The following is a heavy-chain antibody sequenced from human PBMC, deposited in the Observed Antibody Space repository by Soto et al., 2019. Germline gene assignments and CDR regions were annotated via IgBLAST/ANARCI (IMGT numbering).Heavy chain of an antibody. CDR2: ISYDGSNK. CDR3: ARDPSKVRGVNSYYYYGMDV. Sequence: GGSVRLSCAASGFTFSSYAMHWVRQAPGKGLEWVAVISYDGSNKYYADSVKGRFTISRDNSKNTLYLQMNSLRAEDTAVYYCARDPSKVRGVNSYYYYGMDVWGQGTTGTVSS. J-gene: IGHJ6*02. V-gene: IGHV3-30-3*01. CDR1: GFTFSSYA. D-gene: IGHD3-10*01.